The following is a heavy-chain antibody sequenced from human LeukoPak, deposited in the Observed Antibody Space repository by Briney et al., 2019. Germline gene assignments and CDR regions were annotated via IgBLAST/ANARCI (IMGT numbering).Heavy chain of an antibody. CDR2: IKEDGSLK. Sequence: GGSLRLSCAASGFTFNSYAMSWVRQVSGKGPEWVANIKEDGSLKNYVDSVEGRFTVSRDNAKNTLYLQMNSLRLEDTAVYYCVRDWATASMQAAPFDYWGQGALVTVSS. CDR1: GFTFNSYA. J-gene: IGHJ4*02. V-gene: IGHV3-7*01. CDR3: VRDWATASMQAAPFDY. D-gene: IGHD2/OR15-2a*01.